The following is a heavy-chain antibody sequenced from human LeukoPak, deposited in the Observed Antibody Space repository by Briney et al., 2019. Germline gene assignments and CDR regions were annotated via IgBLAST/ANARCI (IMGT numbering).Heavy chain of an antibody. CDR3: ARDHTVTAFDY. J-gene: IGHJ4*02. V-gene: IGHV4-4*02. D-gene: IGHD4-17*01. CDR2: IYHSGST. CDR1: GGSISSSNW. Sequence: SGTLSLTCAVSGGSISSSNWWSWVRQPPGKGLEWIGEIYHSGSTNYNPSLKSRVTISVDTSKNQFSLKLSSVTAADTAVYYCARDHTVTAFDYWGQGTLVTVSS.